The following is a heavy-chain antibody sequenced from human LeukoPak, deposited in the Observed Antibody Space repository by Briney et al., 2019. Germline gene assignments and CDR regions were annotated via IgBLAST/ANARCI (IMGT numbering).Heavy chain of an antibody. CDR1: GFTVSSNY. Sequence: PGGSLRLSCAASGFTVSSNYMSWVRQAPGKGLEWVSLIYSGGSTYYADSVKGRFTISRDNSKNTLYLQMNSLRAEDTAVYYCTRGPRGYPYYFDYWGQGTLVTFSS. J-gene: IGHJ4*02. V-gene: IGHV3-53*01. D-gene: IGHD5-18*01. CDR2: IYSGGST. CDR3: TRGPRGYPYYFDY.